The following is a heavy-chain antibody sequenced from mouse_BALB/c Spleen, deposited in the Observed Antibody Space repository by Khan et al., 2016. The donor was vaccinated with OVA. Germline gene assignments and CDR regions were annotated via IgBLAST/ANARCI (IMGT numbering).Heavy chain of an antibody. V-gene: IGHV5-9-3*01. Sequence: ELVESGGGLVEPGGSLKLSCAASGFTFSSFVMSWVRQTPEKRLVWVATIISAATYTYYPDSVKGRFTISRDNAKNTLYLQMNSLRSDDTAIYYCANGSYGWFAYWGQGTLVTVST. CDR2: IISAATYT. CDR3: ANGSYGWFAY. J-gene: IGHJ3*01. D-gene: IGHD1-1*02. CDR1: GFTFSSFV.